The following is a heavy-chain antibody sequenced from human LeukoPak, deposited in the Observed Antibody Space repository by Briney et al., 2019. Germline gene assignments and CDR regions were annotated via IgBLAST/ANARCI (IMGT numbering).Heavy chain of an antibody. CDR3: ARKAGPIYFYYMDV. CDR2: IYHSGST. Sequence: SETLSLTCTVSGYSISSGYNWGWIRQPPGKGLEWSGNIYHSGSTYYNPSLKSRVTISVDTSKNQFSLKLSSVTAADTTVYYCARKAGPIYFYYMDVWSKGTTVTVSS. CDR1: GYSISSGYN. V-gene: IGHV4-38-2*02. J-gene: IGHJ6*03.